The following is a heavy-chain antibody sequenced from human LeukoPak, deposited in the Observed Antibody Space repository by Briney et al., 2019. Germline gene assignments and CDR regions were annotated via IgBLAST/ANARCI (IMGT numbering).Heavy chain of an antibody. CDR3: ARETRLMGYSSGLGFNY. J-gene: IGHJ4*02. D-gene: IGHD6-19*01. CDR1: GGSISGWY. V-gene: IGHV4-59*01. CDR2: IYDGGSA. Sequence: SETLSLTCTVSGGSISGWYWSWIRQPPGKGLEWIGHIYDGGSANHNPSLNSRVTMSVDTSKNLFSLKLSSVTAADTAVYYCARETRLMGYSSGLGFNYWGQGTLVTVSS.